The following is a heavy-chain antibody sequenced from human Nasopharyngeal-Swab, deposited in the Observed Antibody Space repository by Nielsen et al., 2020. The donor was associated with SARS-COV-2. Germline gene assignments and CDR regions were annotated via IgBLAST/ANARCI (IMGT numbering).Heavy chain of an antibody. J-gene: IGHJ4*02. Sequence: GESLKISCAASGFTFSSYGMHWVRQAPGKGLEWVANIKQDGSEKYYVDSVKGRFTISRDNAKNSLYLQMNSLRAEDTAVYYCARLQEWLVPYWGQGTLVTVSS. D-gene: IGHD6-19*01. V-gene: IGHV3-7*01. CDR2: IKQDGSEK. CDR3: ARLQEWLVPY. CDR1: GFTFSSYG.